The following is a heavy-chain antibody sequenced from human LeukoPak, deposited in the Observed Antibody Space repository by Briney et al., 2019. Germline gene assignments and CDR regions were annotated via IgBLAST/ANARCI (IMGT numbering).Heavy chain of an antibody. D-gene: IGHD6-19*01. V-gene: IGHV3-9*01. CDR3: ARDLSGWSFDY. J-gene: IGHJ4*02. CDR2: ISWNSGSI. CDR1: GFTFDDYA. Sequence: GGSLRLSCAASGFTFDDYAMHWVRQAPGKGLEWVSGISWNSGSIGYADSVKGRFTISRDNARNSLYLQMNSLRAEDTAVYYCARDLSGWSFDYWGQGTLVTVSS.